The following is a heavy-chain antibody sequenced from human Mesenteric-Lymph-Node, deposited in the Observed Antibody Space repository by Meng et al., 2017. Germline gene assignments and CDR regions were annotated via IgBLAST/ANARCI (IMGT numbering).Heavy chain of an antibody. CDR1: GYIFTGYY. J-gene: IGHJ3*02. CDR2: INPNSGGT. Sequence: ASVKVSCKASGYIFTGYYMHWVRQAPGQGLEWRGRINPNSGGTNYAQKFQGRVTMTRDTSISTAYMELSRLRSDDTAVYYCARDGAAAGIVSDPNAFDIWGQGTMVTVSS. CDR3: ARDGAAAGIVSDPNAFDI. V-gene: IGHV1-2*06. D-gene: IGHD6-13*01.